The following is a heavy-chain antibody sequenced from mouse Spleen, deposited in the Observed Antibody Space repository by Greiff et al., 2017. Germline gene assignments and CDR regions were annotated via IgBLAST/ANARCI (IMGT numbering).Heavy chain of an antibody. CDR3: TPLLGRSFAY. D-gene: IGHD4-1*01. CDR1: GYTFTDYY. CDR2: INPNNGGT. V-gene: IGHV1-26*01. J-gene: IGHJ3*01. Sequence: VQLQQSGPELVKPGASVKISCKASGYTFTDYYMNWVKQSHGKSLEWIGDINPNNGGTSYNQKFKGKATLTVDKSSNTAYLQLSSLTSEDTAVYYCTPLLGRSFAYWGQGTLVTVSA.